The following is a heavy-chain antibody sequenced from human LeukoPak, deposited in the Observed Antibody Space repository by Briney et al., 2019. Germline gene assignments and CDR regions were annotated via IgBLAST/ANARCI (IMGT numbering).Heavy chain of an antibody. CDR3: ASLVREASTPGPSQPGYYYYYMDV. J-gene: IGHJ6*03. D-gene: IGHD1-1*01. Sequence: GESLKISCKGSGYSFTSYWIGWVRQMPGKGLEWMGIIYPGDSDTRYSPSFQGQVTISADKSISTAYLQWSSLKASDTAMYYCASLVREASTPGPSQPGYYYYYMDVWGKGTTVTVSS. CDR2: IYPGDSDT. CDR1: GYSFTSYW. V-gene: IGHV5-51*01.